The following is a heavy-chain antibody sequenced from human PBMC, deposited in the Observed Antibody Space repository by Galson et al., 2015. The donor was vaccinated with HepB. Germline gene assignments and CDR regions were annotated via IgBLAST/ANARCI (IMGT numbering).Heavy chain of an antibody. D-gene: IGHD4-17*01. J-gene: IGHJ4*02. CDR3: TIPDYGDYGAFFDY. CDR2: IKSKTDGGTT. V-gene: IGHV3-15*01. Sequence: SLRLSCAASGFTFSNAWMSWVRQAPGKGLEWVGRIKSKTDGGTTDYAAPVKGRFTISRDDSKNTLYLQMNSLKTEDTAVYYCTIPDYGDYGAFFDYWGQGTLVTVSS. CDR1: GFTFSNAW.